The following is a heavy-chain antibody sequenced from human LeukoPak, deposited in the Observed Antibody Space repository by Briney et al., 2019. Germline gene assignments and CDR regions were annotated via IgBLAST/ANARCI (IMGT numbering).Heavy chain of an antibody. D-gene: IGHD3-9*01. CDR2: INHSGST. CDR3: ARQRYYDILTGYYTPGYFDY. CDR1: GGSFSGYY. Sequence: PSETLSLTCAVYGGSFSGYYWSWIRQPPGKGLEWIGEINHSGSTNYNPSLKSRVTISVDTSKNQFSLKLSSVTAADTAVYYCARQRYYDILTGYYTPGYFDYWGQGTLVTVSS. V-gene: IGHV4-34*01. J-gene: IGHJ4*02.